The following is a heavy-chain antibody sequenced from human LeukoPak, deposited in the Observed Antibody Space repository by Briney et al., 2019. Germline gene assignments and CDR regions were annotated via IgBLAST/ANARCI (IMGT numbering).Heavy chain of an antibody. Sequence: PSETLSLTCTVSGVSISNYYWSWIRQPPGKGLEWIGYIYYSGSTNYNPSLKSRVTISVDTSKNQFSLKLSSVTAADTAVYYCARVGGYCTNGVCYNNWFDPWGQGTLVTVSS. CDR2: IYYSGST. CDR3: ARVGGYCTNGVCYNNWFDP. D-gene: IGHD2-8*01. J-gene: IGHJ5*02. CDR1: GVSISNYY. V-gene: IGHV4-59*01.